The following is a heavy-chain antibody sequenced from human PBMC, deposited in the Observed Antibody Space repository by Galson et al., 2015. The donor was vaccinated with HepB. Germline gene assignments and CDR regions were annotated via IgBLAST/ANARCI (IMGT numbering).Heavy chain of an antibody. V-gene: IGHV3-23*01. CDR3: AKDMKVRGTTDAFDV. Sequence: SLRLSCATSGFTFGDYAMRWVRRPPGRGLEWVSGISYSGGKTYYTDSVKGRFTISRDNSKNTLYLQMNSLRAEDTAVYYCAKDMKVRGTTDAFDVWGQGTMVTVSS. D-gene: IGHD3-10*01. CDR1: GFTFGDYA. CDR2: ISYSGGKT. J-gene: IGHJ3*01.